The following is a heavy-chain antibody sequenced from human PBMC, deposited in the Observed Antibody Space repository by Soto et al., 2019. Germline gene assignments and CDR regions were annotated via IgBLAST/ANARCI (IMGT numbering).Heavy chain of an antibody. CDR2: ISASGGDT. CDR1: GFTFSTYA. V-gene: IGHV3-23*01. CDR3: ARRPTATAS. D-gene: IGHD1-1*01. Sequence: EAQMLESGGGSVQPGGSLRLSCAASGFTFSTYAVAWVRQSPGKGLEWVSSISASGGDTWYADSVKGRFTISRDNSKNTLYLQMNSLGVKDTAVYYCARRPTATASWGQGTLVTVSS. J-gene: IGHJ5*02.